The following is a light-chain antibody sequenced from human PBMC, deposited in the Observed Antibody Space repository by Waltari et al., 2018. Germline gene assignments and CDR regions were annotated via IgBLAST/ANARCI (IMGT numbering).Light chain of an antibody. CDR2: LGS. CDR1: QSLLHSNGYNY. V-gene: IGKV2-28*01. CDR3: MQALQTPLT. J-gene: IGKJ4*01. Sequence: DIVMPQSPLSLPVTPGEPASIPCRPSQSLLHSNGYNYLDWYLQKPGQSPQLLIYLGSNRASGVPDRFSGSGSGTDFTLKISRVEAEDVGVYYCMQALQTPLTFGGGTKVEIK.